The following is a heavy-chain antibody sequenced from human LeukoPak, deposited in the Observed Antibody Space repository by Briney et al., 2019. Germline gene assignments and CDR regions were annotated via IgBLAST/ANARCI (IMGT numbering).Heavy chain of an antibody. J-gene: IGHJ5*02. D-gene: IGHD3-22*01. CDR1: GGSISSGGYY. Sequence: SETLSLTCTVSGGSISSGGYYWSWIRQHPGKGLEWIGYIYYSGSTYYNPSLKSRVTISVDTSKNQFSLKLSSVTAADTAVYYCARDRGYYDNSGYYENGSWFDPWGQGTLVTVSS. CDR2: IYYSGST. V-gene: IGHV4-31*03. CDR3: ARDRGYYDNSGYYENGSWFDP.